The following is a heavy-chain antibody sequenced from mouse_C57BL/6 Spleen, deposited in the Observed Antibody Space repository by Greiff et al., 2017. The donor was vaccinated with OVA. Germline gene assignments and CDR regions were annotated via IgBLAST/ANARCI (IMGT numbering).Heavy chain of an antibody. V-gene: IGHV7-3*01. CDR1: GFTFTDYY. Sequence: EVNLVESGGGLVQPGGSLSLSCAASGFTFTDYYMSWVRQPPGKALEWLGFIRNKANGYTTEYSASVKGRFTISRDNSQSILYLQMNALRAEDSATYYCARYQDRGFAYWGQGTLVTVSA. CDR3: ARYQDRGFAY. CDR2: IRNKANGYTT. J-gene: IGHJ3*01.